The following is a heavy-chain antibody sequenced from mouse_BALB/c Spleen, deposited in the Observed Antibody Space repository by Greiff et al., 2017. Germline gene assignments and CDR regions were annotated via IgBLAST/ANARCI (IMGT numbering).Heavy chain of an antibody. CDR3: AMGFITTVVAQSRYFDV. J-gene: IGHJ1*01. CDR2: IYPGSGNT. CDR1: GYTFTDYY. D-gene: IGHD1-1*01. V-gene: IGHV1-84*02. Sequence: QVQLQQSGPELVKPGASVKISCKASGYTFTDYYINWVKQKPGQGLEWIGWIYPGSGNTKYNEKFKGKATLTVDTSSSTAYMQLSSLTSEDTAVYFCAMGFITTVVAQSRYFDVWGAGTTVTVSS.